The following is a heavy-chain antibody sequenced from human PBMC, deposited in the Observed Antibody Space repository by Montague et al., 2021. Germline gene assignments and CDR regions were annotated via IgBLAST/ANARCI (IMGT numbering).Heavy chain of an antibody. CDR1: GGSLSGYI. CDR2: ISHTGST. D-gene: IGHD6-19*01. J-gene: IGHJ4*02. V-gene: IGHV4-34*01. CDR3: TRGEVAVTGIDY. Sequence: SETLSLTCAVYGGSLSGYIWNWIRQPPGRDLEWIGQISHTGSTSYNPSLKSRVTMSVDTSENHVSLRLGSVTAADTAVYYCTRGEVAVTGIDYWGQGALVTGSS.